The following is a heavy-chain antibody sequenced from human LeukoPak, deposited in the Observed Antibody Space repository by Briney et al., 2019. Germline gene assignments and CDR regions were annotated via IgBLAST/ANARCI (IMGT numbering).Heavy chain of an antibody. CDR1: GGSISSSSYY. J-gene: IGHJ4*02. CDR3: GRQTYYYDSSGYSYYFDY. D-gene: IGHD3-22*01. CDR2: IYYSGST. V-gene: IGHV4-39*01. Sequence: SETLSLTCTVSGGSISSSSYYWGWIRQPPGKGLEWIGSIYYSGSTYYNPSLKSRVTISVDTSKNQFSLKLSSVTAADTAVYYCGRQTYYYDSSGYSYYFDYWGQGTLVTVSS.